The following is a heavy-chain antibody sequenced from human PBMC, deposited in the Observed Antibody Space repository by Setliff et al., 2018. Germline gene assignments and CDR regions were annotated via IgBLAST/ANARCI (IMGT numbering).Heavy chain of an antibody. V-gene: IGHV1-18*01. CDR1: GYTFTSYG. CDR3: ARDKGSRWFGEYAFDI. Sequence: GASVKVSCKASGYTFTSYGISWVRQAPGQGLEWMGWISAYNGNTNYAQKLQGRGTMTTDTSTSTAYMELRSLRSDDTAVYYCARDKGSRWFGEYAFDIWGQGTMVTVSS. CDR2: ISAYNGNT. J-gene: IGHJ3*02. D-gene: IGHD3-10*01.